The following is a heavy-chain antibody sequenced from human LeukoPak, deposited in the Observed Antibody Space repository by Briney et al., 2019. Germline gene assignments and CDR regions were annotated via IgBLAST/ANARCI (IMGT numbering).Heavy chain of an antibody. CDR1: GYTFTSYG. V-gene: IGHV1-18*01. Sequence: ASVKVSCKASGYTFTSYGIRWVRQAPGQGLEWMGWISAYNGNTNYAQKLQGKVTMTTDTSTSTAYMELRSLRSDDTAVYYCARDSITGTTADYWGQGTLVTVSS. J-gene: IGHJ4*02. D-gene: IGHD1-7*01. CDR3: ARDSITGTTADY. CDR2: ISAYNGNT.